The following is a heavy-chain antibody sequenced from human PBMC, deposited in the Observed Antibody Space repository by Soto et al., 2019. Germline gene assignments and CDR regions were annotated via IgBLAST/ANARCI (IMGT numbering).Heavy chain of an antibody. V-gene: IGHV3-74*01. D-gene: IGHD3-22*01. CDR2: INSDGSST. CDR1: GFTFSSYW. Sequence: SLRLSCAASGFTFSSYWMHWVRQAPGKGLVWVSRINSDGSSTSYADSVKGRFTISRDNAKNTLYLQMNSLRAEDTAVYYCARASLSHYYDSSGYYYVHWGQGTLVTVSS. J-gene: IGHJ4*02. CDR3: ARASLSHYYDSSGYYYVH.